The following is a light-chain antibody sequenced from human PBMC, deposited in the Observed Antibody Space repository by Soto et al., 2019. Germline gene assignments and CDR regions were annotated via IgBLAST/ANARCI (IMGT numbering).Light chain of an antibody. V-gene: IGKV1-33*01. J-gene: IGKJ3*01. CDR2: DVS. CDR1: QDISTY. CDR3: QRVDLM. Sequence: DIQMTQSPSSLSASVGDRVTITCQASQDISTYLNWYQEKPGRAPRLLIYDVSNLGTGVPSRFSGSGSGTDFTLTISSLQPEDIATYYCQRVDLMFGPGTRVEIK.